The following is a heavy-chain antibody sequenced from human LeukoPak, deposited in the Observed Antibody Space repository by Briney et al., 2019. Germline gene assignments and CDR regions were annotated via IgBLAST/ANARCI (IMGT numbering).Heavy chain of an antibody. CDR1: GCTFTSYA. D-gene: IGHD2-2*02. J-gene: IGHJ5*02. CDR2: IIPNNGNT. CDR3: ARDRYCSSTSCYRRAPT. Sequence: ASVKVSCKASGCTFTSYAISWVRQAPGQGLEWMGRIIPNNGNTNYAQKLQGRVMMTADTSTSTAYMELSSLRSDDTAVYYCARDRYCSSTSCYRRAPTWGQGTLVTVSS. V-gene: IGHV1-18*01.